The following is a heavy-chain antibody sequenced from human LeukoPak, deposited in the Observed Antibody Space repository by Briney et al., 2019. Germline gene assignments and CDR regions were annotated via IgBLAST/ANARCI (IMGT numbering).Heavy chain of an antibody. CDR1: GFTFSRYW. Sequence: GGSLRLSCEASGFTFSRYWMHWVRQAPGKGLVWVSRIKSDGKTNYADSVKGRFTISRDNAKNTVSLQMDSLRAEDTGVYYCTRAPSEVGGYYPEYFRHWGQGTLVTVSS. J-gene: IGHJ1*01. D-gene: IGHD3-22*01. V-gene: IGHV3-74*01. CDR3: TRAPSEVGGYYPEYFRH. CDR2: IKSDGKT.